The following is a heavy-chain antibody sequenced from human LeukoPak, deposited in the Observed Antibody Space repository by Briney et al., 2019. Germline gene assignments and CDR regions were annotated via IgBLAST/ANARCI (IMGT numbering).Heavy chain of an antibody. J-gene: IGHJ4*02. CDR1: GFTFSSYS. CDR2: ISSSSSYI. CDR3: ARGGRDSYRKGFDY. Sequence: PGGSLRLSCAASGFTFSSYSMNWVRQAPGKGLEWVSSISSSSSYIYYADSVKGRFTISRDNAKNSLYLQMNSLRAEDTAVYYCARGGRDSYRKGFDYWGQGTLVTVSS. V-gene: IGHV3-21*01. D-gene: IGHD1-26*01.